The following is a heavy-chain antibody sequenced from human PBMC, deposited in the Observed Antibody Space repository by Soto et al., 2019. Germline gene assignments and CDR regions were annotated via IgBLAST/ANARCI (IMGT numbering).Heavy chain of an antibody. CDR2: IYYSGST. D-gene: IGHD4-17*01. V-gene: IGHV4-39*01. Sequence: QLQLQESGPGLVKPSETLSLTCTVSGGSISSSSYYWGWIRQPPGKGLEWIGSIYYSGSTYYNPSLKSRVTISVDTSKNQFSLKLSSVTAADTAVYYCAGTVTTGAGCYWGQGTLVTVSS. CDR1: GGSISSSSYY. CDR3: AGTVTTGAGCY. J-gene: IGHJ4*02.